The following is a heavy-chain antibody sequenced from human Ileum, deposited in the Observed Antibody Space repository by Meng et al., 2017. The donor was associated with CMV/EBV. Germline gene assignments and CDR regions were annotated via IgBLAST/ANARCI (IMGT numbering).Heavy chain of an antibody. CDR3: VKDSGPTYYYDSSGYYPRYYSMDV. V-gene: IGHV3-9*03. CDR1: GFTFDDYG. J-gene: IGHJ6*02. D-gene: IGHD3-22*01. Sequence: SLKISCAASGFTFDDYGMHLVRQAPGKGLEWVSGISWNSATVGYADSVQGRFTISRDNAKNFLFLQMNSLRVEDMGLYYCVKDSGPTYYYDSSGYYPRYYSMDVWGHGTTVTVSS. CDR2: ISWNSATV.